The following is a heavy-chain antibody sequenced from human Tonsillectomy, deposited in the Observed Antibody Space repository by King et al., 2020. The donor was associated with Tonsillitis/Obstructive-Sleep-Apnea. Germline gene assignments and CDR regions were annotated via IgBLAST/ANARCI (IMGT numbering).Heavy chain of an antibody. Sequence: VQLQESGPGLVKPSETLSLTCTVSGGSISSYSWSWIRQPPGKGLEWIGYIYSSGSTNYNPSLKSRVTISVDTSKNQFSLKLSSVTAAVTAVYYCARDMVLEAGGDAFDIWGQGTMVTVSS. CDR1: GGSISSYS. D-gene: IGHD2-8*01. V-gene: IGHV4-59*01. CDR2: IYSSGST. J-gene: IGHJ3*02. CDR3: ARDMVLEAGGDAFDI.